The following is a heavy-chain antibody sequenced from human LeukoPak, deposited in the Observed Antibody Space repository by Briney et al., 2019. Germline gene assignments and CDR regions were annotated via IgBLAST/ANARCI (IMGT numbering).Heavy chain of an antibody. J-gene: IGHJ3*02. Sequence: SETLSLTCAVYGGSFSGYYWSWIRQPPGKGLEWIGEINHSGSTNYNPSLKSRVTISVDTSKNQFSLKLSSVTAADTAVYYCARGEGDYVWGNYRQGAFDIWGQGTMVTVSS. D-gene: IGHD3-16*02. CDR1: GGSFSGYY. CDR3: ARGEGDYVWGNYRQGAFDI. V-gene: IGHV4-34*01. CDR2: INHSGST.